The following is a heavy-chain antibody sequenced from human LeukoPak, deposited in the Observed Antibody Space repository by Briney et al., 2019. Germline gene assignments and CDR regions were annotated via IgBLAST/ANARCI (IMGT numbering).Heavy chain of an antibody. CDR1: GFPFSRCA. V-gene: IGHV3-23*01. CDR3: AKDKGGCGDHEFDS. J-gene: IGHJ4*02. CDR2: ISGSGGKT. Sequence: GGSLRLSCVASGFPFSRCAMTWVRQAPGKGLEWVSGISGSGGKTYYAESVKGRFTISRDNSKNTLYLQMNSLRAEDTAVYYCAKDKGGCGDHEFDSWGQGNLVTVSS. D-gene: IGHD4-17*01.